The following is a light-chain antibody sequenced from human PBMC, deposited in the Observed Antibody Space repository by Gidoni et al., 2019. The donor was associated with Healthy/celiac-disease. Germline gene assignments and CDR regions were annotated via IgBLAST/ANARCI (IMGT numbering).Light chain of an antibody. CDR3: QAWDSSTAV. CDR1: TLRAKY. J-gene: IGLJ2*01. Sequence: SYELTPPPSVSVSPGQTASITCSGDTLRAKYACCYQQKPGQSPVLVIYQDSKRPSGIPERFSGSNSGNTATLTISGTHAIDEADYYCQAWDSSTAVFGGGTKLTVL. CDR2: QDS. V-gene: IGLV3-1*01.